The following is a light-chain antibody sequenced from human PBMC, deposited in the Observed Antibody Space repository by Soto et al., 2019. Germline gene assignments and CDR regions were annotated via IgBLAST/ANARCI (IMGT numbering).Light chain of an antibody. Sequence: IQMTQSPSSLSAFVGDRVTITCRASQSISNYLNWYQQKPGKAPKLLIYAASSLQSGVPSRFSGSGSGTDFTLTISSLQPEDFETYYCQQSYSTPLTFGGGTKVDIK. V-gene: IGKV1-39*01. CDR1: QSISNY. CDR3: QQSYSTPLT. CDR2: AAS. J-gene: IGKJ4*01.